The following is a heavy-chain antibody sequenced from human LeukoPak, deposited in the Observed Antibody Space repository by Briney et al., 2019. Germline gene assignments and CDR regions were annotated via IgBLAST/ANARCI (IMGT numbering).Heavy chain of an antibody. CDR3: ARAVAGGRYFDL. V-gene: IGHV6-1*01. J-gene: IGHJ2*01. D-gene: IGHD4-23*01. CDR2: TYFMSEWSN. Sequence: SQTLSLTCALSGDIVSNNSAAWTWTRQSPSRGLEWLGRTYFMSEWSNTYAPSMTSRITINADTSKNQFSLQLNSVTPEDTAVYFCARAVAGGRYFDLWGRGTLVTVSS. CDR1: GDIVSNNSAA.